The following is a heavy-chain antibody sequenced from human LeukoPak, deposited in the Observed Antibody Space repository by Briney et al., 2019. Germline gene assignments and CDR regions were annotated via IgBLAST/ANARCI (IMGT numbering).Heavy chain of an antibody. V-gene: IGHV4-59*08. CDR2: IYSSGSI. Sequence: SETLSLTCTVFGGSLSSYYWVWVRQPPGKGLEWIGLIYSSGSIKYNPSLKSRLTISLDTSKNQISLKLTSVTGADTAIYYCARQFEFWGQGTLVTVSS. CDR1: GGSLSSYY. CDR3: ARQFEF. J-gene: IGHJ4*02.